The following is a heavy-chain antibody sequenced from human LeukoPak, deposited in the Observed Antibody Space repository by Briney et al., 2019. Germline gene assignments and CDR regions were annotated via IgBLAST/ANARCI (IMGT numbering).Heavy chain of an antibody. Sequence: SETLSLTCTVSGYSISSGYYWGWIRQPPGKGLEWIGSIYHSGSTYYNPSLKSRVTISVDTSKNQFSLKLSSVTAADTAVYYCARDRKYYYHMDVWGKGTTVTVSS. V-gene: IGHV4-38-2*02. CDR1: GYSISSGYY. CDR3: ARDRKYYYHMDV. CDR2: IYHSGST. J-gene: IGHJ6*03. D-gene: IGHD1-14*01.